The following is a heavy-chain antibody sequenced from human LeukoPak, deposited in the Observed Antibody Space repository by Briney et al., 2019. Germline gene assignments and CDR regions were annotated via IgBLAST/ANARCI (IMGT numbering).Heavy chain of an antibody. D-gene: IGHD5-24*01. CDR3: VRDGYNYGGSDY. Sequence: GGSLRLSCAASGFTFSGFGMHWVRQAPGKGLEWVAVIWYDGSNKYYADSVKGRLTISRDNSKNTLYLQMNSLTAEDTAVYYCVRDGYNYGGSDYWGQGTLVTVSS. CDR1: GFTFSGFG. J-gene: IGHJ4*02. CDR2: IWYDGSNK. V-gene: IGHV3-33*01.